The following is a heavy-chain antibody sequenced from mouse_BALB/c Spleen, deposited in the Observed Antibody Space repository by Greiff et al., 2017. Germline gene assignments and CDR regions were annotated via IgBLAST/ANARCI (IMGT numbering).Heavy chain of an antibody. D-gene: IGHD1-3*01. Sequence: QVQLKESGAELVRPGASVTLSCKASGYTFTDYEMHWVKQTPVHGLEWIGAIDPETGGTAYNQKFKGKATLTADKSSSTAYMELRSLTSEDSAVYYCTRGGELYAMDYWGQGTSVTVSS. CDR2: IDPETGGT. V-gene: IGHV1-15*01. J-gene: IGHJ4*01. CDR3: TRGGELYAMDY. CDR1: GYTFTDYE.